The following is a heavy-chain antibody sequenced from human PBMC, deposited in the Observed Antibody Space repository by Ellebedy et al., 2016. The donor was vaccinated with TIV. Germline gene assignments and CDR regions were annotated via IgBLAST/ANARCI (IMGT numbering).Heavy chain of an antibody. J-gene: IGHJ4*02. D-gene: IGHD6-19*01. V-gene: IGHV1-46*01. CDR2: VNPDTGAT. CDR1: GYTFTNYY. Sequence: AASVKVSCKASGYTFTNYYINWVRQAPGQGLEWLGLVNPDTGATHYAQKFQGKLTLTRDASTSTFYMYFSSRTSDDTAVYYVAKRWARQWLDYFDFWGQGTLVTVSS. CDR3: AKRWARQWLDYFDF.